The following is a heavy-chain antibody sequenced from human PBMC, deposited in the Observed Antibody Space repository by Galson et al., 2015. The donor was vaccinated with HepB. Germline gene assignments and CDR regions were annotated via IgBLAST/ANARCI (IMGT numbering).Heavy chain of an antibody. J-gene: IGHJ4*02. Sequence: SLRLSCAASGFTFSNYNMNWVRQAPGKGPEWISYISSGSSTIYFADSVKGRFTISRDNAKNSLYLQMNSLRAEDTAVYFCARASSSGYSYGFDYWGQGALVTVSS. CDR3: ARASSSGYSYGFDY. CDR1: GFTFSNYN. CDR2: ISSGSSTI. D-gene: IGHD5-18*01. V-gene: IGHV3-48*01.